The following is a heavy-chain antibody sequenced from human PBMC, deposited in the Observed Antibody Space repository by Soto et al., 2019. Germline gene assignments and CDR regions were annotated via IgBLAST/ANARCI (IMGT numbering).Heavy chain of an antibody. CDR1: GFTFSTYS. J-gene: IGHJ4*02. CDR2: ISSSSGYI. CDR3: ARDHDGSLDY. D-gene: IGHD1-1*01. V-gene: IGHV3-21*01. Sequence: PVGSLRLSCAASGFTFSTYSMNWVRQAPGKGLEWVSSISSSSGYIYYADSVKGRFTISRDNAKNSLYLQMNSLRAEDTAVYYCARDHDGSLDYWGQGTLVTVSS.